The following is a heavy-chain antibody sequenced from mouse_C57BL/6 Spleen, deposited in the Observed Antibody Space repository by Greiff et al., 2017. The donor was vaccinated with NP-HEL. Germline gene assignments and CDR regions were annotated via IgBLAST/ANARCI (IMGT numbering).Heavy chain of an antibody. V-gene: IGHV1-15*01. Sequence: QVQLQQSGAELVRPGASVTLSCKASGYTFTDYEMHWVKQTPVHGLEWIGAIDPETGGTAYNQKFKGKAILAADKSSSTAYMEVRSLTAEDSAVYYCTRRRGYDGYSYYAMDYWGQGTSVTVSS. CDR2: IDPETGGT. CDR1: GYTFTDYE. D-gene: IGHD2-3*01. CDR3: TRRRGYDGYSYYAMDY. J-gene: IGHJ4*01.